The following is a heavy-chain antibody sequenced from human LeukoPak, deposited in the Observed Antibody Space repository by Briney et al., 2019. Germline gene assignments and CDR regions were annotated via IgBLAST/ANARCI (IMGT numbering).Heavy chain of an antibody. CDR1: GFTFSSYW. CDR2: ISNSGSTI. CDR3: ARDRKSCSGGSCYTKWFDP. D-gene: IGHD2-15*01. J-gene: IGHJ5*02. V-gene: IGHV3-48*04. Sequence: PGGSLRLSCSASGFTFSSYWMSWVRQAPGKGLEWVSYISNSGSTIYYADSVKGRFTISRDNAKNSLYLQMNGLRVEDTAVYYCARDRKSCSGGSCYTKWFDPWGRGTLVTVSS.